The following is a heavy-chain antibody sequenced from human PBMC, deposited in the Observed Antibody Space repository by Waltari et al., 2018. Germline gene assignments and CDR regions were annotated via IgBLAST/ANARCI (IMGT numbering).Heavy chain of an antibody. CDR1: GFTFSSYA. CDR3: ARDAAVCSGGSCYFNYYYGMDV. D-gene: IGHD2-15*01. Sequence: QVQLVESGGGVVQPGRSLRLSCAASGFTFSSYAMHWVRQAPGKGLEWVAVISYDGSNKYYADSVKGRFTISRDNSKNTLYLQMNSLRAEDTAVYYCARDAAVCSGGSCYFNYYYGMDVWGQGP. CDR2: ISYDGSNK. J-gene: IGHJ6*02. V-gene: IGHV3-30*01.